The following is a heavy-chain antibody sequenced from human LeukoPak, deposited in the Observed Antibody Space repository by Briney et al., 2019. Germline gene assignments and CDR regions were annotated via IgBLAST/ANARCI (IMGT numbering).Heavy chain of an antibody. D-gene: IGHD2-2*02. Sequence: GGSLRLSCAASGFTFDDYAMHWVRQAPGKGLEWVSGISWNSGSIGYADSVKGRFTISRDNAKNSLYLQMNSLRAEDTALYYCAKDIRPLGYCSSTSCYRNVGFDYWGQGTLVTVSS. J-gene: IGHJ4*02. CDR3: AKDIRPLGYCSSTSCYRNVGFDY. CDR1: GFTFDDYA. V-gene: IGHV3-9*01. CDR2: ISWNSGSI.